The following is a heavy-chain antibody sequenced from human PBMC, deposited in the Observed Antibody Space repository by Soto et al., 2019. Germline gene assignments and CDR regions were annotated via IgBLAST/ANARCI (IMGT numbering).Heavy chain of an antibody. D-gene: IGHD6-19*01. Sequence: SVKVSCKASGGTFSSYAISWVRQAPGQGLEWMGGIIPIFGTANYAQKFQGRVTITADESTSTAYMELSSLRSEDTAVYYCARQGHRTSSGCLDYWGQGTLVTVSS. J-gene: IGHJ4*02. CDR2: IIPIFGTA. CDR3: ARQGHRTSSGCLDY. CDR1: GGTFSSYA. V-gene: IGHV1-69*13.